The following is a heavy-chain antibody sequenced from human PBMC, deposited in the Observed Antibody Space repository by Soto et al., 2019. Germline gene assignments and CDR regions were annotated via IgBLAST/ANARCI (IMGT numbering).Heavy chain of an antibody. D-gene: IGHD1-1*01. Sequence: GGSLRRSCGASGFTFSSYAISWGRQAPGKGLEWVSAISGSGGSTYYADSVKGRFTISRDNSKNTLYLQMNSLRAEDTAVYYCAKDNTKSPKAPEFDYWGQGTLVTVSS. CDR3: AKDNTKSPKAPEFDY. J-gene: IGHJ4*02. CDR1: GFTFSSYA. V-gene: IGHV3-23*01. CDR2: ISGSGGST.